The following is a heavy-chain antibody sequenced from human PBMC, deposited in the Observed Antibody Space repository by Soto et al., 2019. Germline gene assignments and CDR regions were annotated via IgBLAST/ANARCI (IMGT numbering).Heavy chain of an antibody. Sequence: EVQLLESGGGLVQPGGSLRLSCAASGFTFSSYAMSWVRQAPGKGLEWVSVIRGSGDRTYYAGSVKGRFTISRDNSKNTLYMQMNTLRAEDTAVYYCAKQQGPGTPYYYAMDVWGQGTTVTVSS. CDR3: AKQQGPGTPYYYAMDV. V-gene: IGHV3-23*01. CDR2: IRGSGDRT. D-gene: IGHD1-1*01. CDR1: GFTFSSYA. J-gene: IGHJ6*02.